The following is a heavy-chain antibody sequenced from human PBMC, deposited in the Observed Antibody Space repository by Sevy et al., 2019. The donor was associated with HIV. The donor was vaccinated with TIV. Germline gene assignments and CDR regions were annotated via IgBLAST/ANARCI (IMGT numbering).Heavy chain of an antibody. V-gene: IGHV3-30*03. Sequence: GGSLRLSCSASGFTFSSYAMSWVRQAPGKGLEWVAVVSKEGTNKYYADSVKGRFTISRDNSRNTLYLQMQSLRADDTAVYFCARDPHSVPHWGSFDSWGQGTLVTVSS. CDR3: ARDPHSVPHWGSFDS. CDR2: VSKEGTNK. CDR1: GFTFSSYA. D-gene: IGHD3-16*01. J-gene: IGHJ4*02.